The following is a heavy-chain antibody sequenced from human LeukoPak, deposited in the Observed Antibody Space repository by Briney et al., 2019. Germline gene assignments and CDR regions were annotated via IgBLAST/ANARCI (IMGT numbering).Heavy chain of an antibody. Sequence: ASVKVSCTASGYTFTGYYMHWVRQAPGQGLEWMGWINPNSGGTNYAQKFQGRVTMTRDTSISTAYMELSRLRSDDTAVYYCARDIGSSRPIRIATDNWFDPWGQGTLVTVSS. D-gene: IGHD6-13*01. V-gene: IGHV1-2*02. CDR2: INPNSGGT. CDR1: GYTFTGYY. CDR3: ARDIGSSRPIRIATDNWFDP. J-gene: IGHJ5*02.